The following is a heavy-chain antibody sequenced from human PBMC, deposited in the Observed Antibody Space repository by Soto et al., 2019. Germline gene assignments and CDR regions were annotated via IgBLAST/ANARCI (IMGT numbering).Heavy chain of an antibody. D-gene: IGHD5-18*01. J-gene: IGHJ4*02. Sequence: QVQLVQSGAEVKKPGASVKVSCKASGYTFTSYYMHWVRQAPGQGLELMGIINASGGSTSYAQKLQGRVTMTMDTSTSTVYVELSRLRSEDTAVYYCARDTGSDMVTLPRPDFDYCGQGPLVSVSS. CDR2: INASGGST. CDR1: GYTFTSYY. V-gene: IGHV1-46*01. CDR3: ARDTGSDMVTLPRPDFDY.